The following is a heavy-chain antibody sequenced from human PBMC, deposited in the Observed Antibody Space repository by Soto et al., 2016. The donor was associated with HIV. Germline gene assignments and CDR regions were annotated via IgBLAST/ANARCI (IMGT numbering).Heavy chain of an antibody. Sequence: QVQLLQSGAEVKKPGASMKVSCQASGYTFTDYYIHWVRQAPGQGLEWMGWINPKSGGTNYAQKFQGSVTMSRDTSTSTVYMDLSRLKSDDTAVYYCARDYYASGSYHPAWYLDLWGRGTLITVSS. J-gene: IGHJ2*01. CDR1: GYTFTDYY. D-gene: IGHD3-10*01. CDR3: ARDYYASGSYHPAWYLDL. CDR2: INPKSGGT. V-gene: IGHV1-2*02.